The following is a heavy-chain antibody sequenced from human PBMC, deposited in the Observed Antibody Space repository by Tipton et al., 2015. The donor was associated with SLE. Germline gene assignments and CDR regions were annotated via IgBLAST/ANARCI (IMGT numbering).Heavy chain of an antibody. Sequence: GSLRLSCAASGFTVSSNYMSWARQAPGKGLEWVSVIYSGGSTYYADSVKGRFTISRDNSKNTLYLQMNSLRAEDTAVYYCARVRVGATDDAFDIWGQGTMVTVSS. D-gene: IGHD1-26*01. J-gene: IGHJ3*02. CDR1: GFTVSSNY. V-gene: IGHV3-53*05. CDR3: ARVRVGATDDAFDI. CDR2: IYSGGST.